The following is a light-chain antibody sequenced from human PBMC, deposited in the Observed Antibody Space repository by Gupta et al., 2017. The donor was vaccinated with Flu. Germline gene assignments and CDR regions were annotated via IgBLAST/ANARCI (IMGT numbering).Light chain of an antibody. CDR2: DVT. Sequence: QPALTQPASGSGSPGQSVNISFTGSSRDVGGYDFVSCYQQHPGKAPKLVIYDVTSRPSGVSDHFAGSKSGNTASLTISGLQAEDEADYYCTSSTSTSTVIFGGGTKLTVL. CDR3: TSSTSTSTVI. V-gene: IGLV2-14*03. CDR1: SRDVGGYDF. J-gene: IGLJ2*01.